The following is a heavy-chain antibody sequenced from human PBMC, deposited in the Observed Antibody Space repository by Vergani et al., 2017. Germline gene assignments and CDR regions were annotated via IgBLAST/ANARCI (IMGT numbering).Heavy chain of an antibody. CDR1: GGSISSYY. Sequence: QVQLQQWGAGLLKPSETLSLTCAVYGGSISSYYWSWIRQPPGKGLEWIGYIYYSGSTNYNPSLKSRVTISVDTSKNQFSLKLSSVTAADTAVYYCARIGSMLMIDPWGQGTLVTVSS. CDR3: ARIGSMLMIDP. J-gene: IGHJ5*02. CDR2: IYYSGST. D-gene: IGHD2-15*01. V-gene: IGHV4-59*01.